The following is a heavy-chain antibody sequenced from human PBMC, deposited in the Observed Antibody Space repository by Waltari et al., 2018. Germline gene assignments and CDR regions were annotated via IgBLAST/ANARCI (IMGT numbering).Heavy chain of an antibody. D-gene: IGHD4-17*01. V-gene: IGHV3-7*03. CDR3: AKDPIYGDYGDSMGYYFDY. J-gene: IGHJ4*02. CDR1: GFTFSSYW. CDR2: IKQDGSEK. Sequence: EVQLVESGGGLVQPGGSLRLSCAASGFTFSSYWMSWVRQAPGKGLEWVANIKQDGSEKYYVDSVKGRFTISRDNAKNSLYLQMNSLRAEDTAVYYCAKDPIYGDYGDSMGYYFDYWGQGTLVTVSS.